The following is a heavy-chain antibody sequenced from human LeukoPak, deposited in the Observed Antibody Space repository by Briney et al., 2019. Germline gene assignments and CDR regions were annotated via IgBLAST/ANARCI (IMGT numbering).Heavy chain of an antibody. CDR2: ISYDGNND. CDR1: GFTFSSYA. Sequence: GGSLRLSCAASGFTFSSYAMSWVRQAPGKGLGWVAVISYDGNNDYYADSVRGRFTISRDNSKNTVYLQMNSLRAEDAAVYYCARVISYDTAYFDYWGQGTLVTVSS. J-gene: IGHJ4*02. V-gene: IGHV3-30-3*01. D-gene: IGHD3-22*01. CDR3: ARVISYDTAYFDY.